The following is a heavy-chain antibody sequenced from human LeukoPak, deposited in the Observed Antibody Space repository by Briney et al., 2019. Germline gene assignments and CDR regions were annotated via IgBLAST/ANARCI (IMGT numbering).Heavy chain of an antibody. Sequence: SETLSLTCTVSGGSISSYYWSWIRQPAGKGLEWIGGIYTSGSTNYNPSLKSRVTMSVDTSTNQFSLTLSSVTAAETAVYYCARDDYYCGSGYYPFAYWGQGTLVTVSS. CDR2: IYTSGST. J-gene: IGHJ4*02. CDR3: ARDDYYCGSGYYPFAY. V-gene: IGHV4-4*07. D-gene: IGHD3-22*01. CDR1: GGSISSYY.